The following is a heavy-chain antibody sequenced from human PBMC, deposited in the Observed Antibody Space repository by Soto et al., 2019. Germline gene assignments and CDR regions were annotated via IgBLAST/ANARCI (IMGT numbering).Heavy chain of an antibody. CDR3: ASITQGDYFWLDP. V-gene: IGHV2-70*12. CDR2: IDWDDGK. Sequence: SGPTLVNPTQTLTLTCSFSGFSLTTSGMCVGWIRQPPGKALEWLALIDWDDGKFYSPSLKTRLTISKDTSKNQVVLTMTNMDPVDTATYFCASITQGDYFWLDPWGQGTSVTV. J-gene: IGHJ5*02. CDR1: GFSLTTSGMC. D-gene: IGHD4-17*01.